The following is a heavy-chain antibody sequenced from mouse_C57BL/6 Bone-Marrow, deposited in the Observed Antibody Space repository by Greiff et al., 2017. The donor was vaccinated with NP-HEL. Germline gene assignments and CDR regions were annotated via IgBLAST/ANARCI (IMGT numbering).Heavy chain of an antibody. CDR3: VRDRDYYGSSLYFDY. D-gene: IGHD1-1*01. Sequence: VQLKESGGGLVQPKGSLKLSCAASGFTFNTYAMHWVRPAPGKGLEWVARIRSKSSNYATYYADSVKDRFTISRDDSQSMLYLQMNNLKTEDTAMYYCVRDRDYYGSSLYFDYWGQGTTLTVSS. V-gene: IGHV10-3*01. J-gene: IGHJ2*01. CDR2: IRSKSSNYAT. CDR1: GFTFNTYA.